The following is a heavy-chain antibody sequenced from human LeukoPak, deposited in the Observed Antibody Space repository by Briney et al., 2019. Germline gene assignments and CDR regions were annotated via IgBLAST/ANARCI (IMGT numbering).Heavy chain of an antibody. V-gene: IGHV4-4*09. Sequence: SETLSLTCTVSGGSITDHFWGWIRHTPGMGLEWIGHIYGSPNYNPPLKSRVTISDDTSENQIFLQMSSVTAADTAIYYCARRFRTSASGILHHDAYDIWGPGTEVIVSS. J-gene: IGHJ3*02. CDR1: GGSITDHF. CDR3: ARRFRTSASGILHHDAYDI. CDR2: IYGSP. D-gene: IGHD1-26*01.